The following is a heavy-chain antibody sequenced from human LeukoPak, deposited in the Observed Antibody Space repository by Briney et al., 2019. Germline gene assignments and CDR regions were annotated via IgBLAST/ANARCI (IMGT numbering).Heavy chain of an antibody. J-gene: IGHJ3*02. Sequence: ASVKVSCKASGYTFTSYYMHWVRQAPGQGLEWMGIINPSGGSTSYAQKFQGRVTMTRDTSTGTVYMELSSLRSEDTAVYYCARDASPGGYYDSSGYYYNAFDIWGQGTMVTVSS. D-gene: IGHD3-22*01. CDR3: ARDASPGGYYDSSGYYYNAFDI. CDR2: INPSGGST. V-gene: IGHV1-46*01. CDR1: GYTFTSYY.